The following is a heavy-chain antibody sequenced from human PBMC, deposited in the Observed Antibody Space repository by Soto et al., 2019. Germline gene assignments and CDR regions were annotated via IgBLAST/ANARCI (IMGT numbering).Heavy chain of an antibody. V-gene: IGHV4-34*01. CDR1: GGSFSGYY. CDR3: ARRGKTEPIVLLGRGVMYAFDI. CDR2: INHSGST. D-gene: IGHD2-8*02. J-gene: IGHJ3*02. Sequence: SETLSLTCAVYGGSFSGYYWSWIRQPPGKGLEWIGEINHSGSTNYNPSLKSRVTISADTSKNQFSLKLSSVTAADTAVYYCARRGKTEPIVLLGRGVMYAFDIWGQGTMVTVSS.